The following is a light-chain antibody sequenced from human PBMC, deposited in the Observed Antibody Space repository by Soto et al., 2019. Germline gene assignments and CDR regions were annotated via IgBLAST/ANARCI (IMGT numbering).Light chain of an antibody. CDR2: GAS. CDR1: QSVSSN. Sequence: EIVMTQSPGTLSVSPGGRATLSCRASQSVSSNLAWYQQKPGQAPRLLIYGASTRATGIPARFSGSGSGTEFTLTISSLQSEDFAVYYCQQYNNWPLYTFGQGTKLEIK. J-gene: IGKJ2*01. CDR3: QQYNNWPLYT. V-gene: IGKV3-15*01.